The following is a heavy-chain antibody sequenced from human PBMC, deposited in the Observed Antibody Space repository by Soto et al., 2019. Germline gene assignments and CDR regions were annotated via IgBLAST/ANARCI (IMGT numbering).Heavy chain of an antibody. J-gene: IGHJ6*03. CDR3: AREVPPRETYYYYYYYMDV. CDR2: ISSNGGST. V-gene: IGHV3-64*01. CDR1: GFTFSSYA. Sequence: PGGSLRLSCAASGFTFSSYAMHWVRQAPGKGLEYVSAISSNGGSTYYANSVKGRFTISRDNSKNTLYLQMGSLRAEDMAVYYCAREVPPRETYYYYYYYMDVWGKGTTVTVSS.